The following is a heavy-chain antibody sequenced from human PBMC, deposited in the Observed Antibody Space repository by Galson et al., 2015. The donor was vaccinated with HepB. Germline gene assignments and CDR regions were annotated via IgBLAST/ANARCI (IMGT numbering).Heavy chain of an antibody. CDR2: ISGSGGST. D-gene: IGHD6-19*01. CDR1: GFTFSSYA. J-gene: IGHJ4*02. Sequence: SLRLSCAASGFTFSSYAMSWVRQAPGKGLEWVSAISGSGGSTYYADSVKGRFTISRDNSKNTLYLQMNSLRAEDTAVYYCALSGYSSGWLKWGGYFDYWGQGTLVTVSS. CDR3: ALSGYSSGWLKWGGYFDY. V-gene: IGHV3-23*01.